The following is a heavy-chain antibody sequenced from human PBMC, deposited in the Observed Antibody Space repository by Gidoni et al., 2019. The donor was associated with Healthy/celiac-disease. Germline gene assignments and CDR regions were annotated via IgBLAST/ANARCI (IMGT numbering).Heavy chain of an antibody. J-gene: IGHJ4*02. CDR1: GFTFSSYS. D-gene: IGHD4-17*01. V-gene: IGHV3-21*01. Sequence: EVQLVESGGGLVKPGGSLRLSCAASGFTFSSYSMNGVRQAPGKGLEWVSSISSSSSYIYYADSVKGRLTISRDNAKNSLYLQMNSLRAEDTAVYYCAGGGMTTVTNFDYWGQGTLVTVSS. CDR3: AGGGMTTVTNFDY. CDR2: ISSSSSYI.